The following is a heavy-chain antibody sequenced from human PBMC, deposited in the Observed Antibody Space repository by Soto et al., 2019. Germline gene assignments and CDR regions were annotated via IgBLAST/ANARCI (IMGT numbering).Heavy chain of an antibody. V-gene: IGHV4-34*01. CDR3: ARDKITGLFDY. CDR2: INHSGST. D-gene: IGHD2-8*02. Sequence: PSETLSLTCAFYGGSFSGYYWTWIRQPTGTGLEWIGEINHSGSTNYNPSLKSQVTISVDTSKNQFSLKLTSVTAADTAVYYCARDKITGLFDYWGQGTLVTVS. J-gene: IGHJ4*02. CDR1: GGSFSGYY.